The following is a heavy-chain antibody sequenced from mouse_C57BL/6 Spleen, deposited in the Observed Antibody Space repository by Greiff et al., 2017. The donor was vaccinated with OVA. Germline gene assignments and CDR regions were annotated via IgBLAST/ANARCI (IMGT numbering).Heavy chain of an antibody. Sequence: EVMLVESGEGLVKPGGSLKLSCAASGFTFSSYAMSWVRQTPEKRLEWVAYISSGGDYIYYADTVKGRFTISRDNARNTLYLQMSSLKSEDTAMYYCTRDGGPYYYGSSFDYWGQGTTLTVSS. CDR3: TRDGGPYYYGSSFDY. J-gene: IGHJ2*01. D-gene: IGHD1-1*01. CDR1: GFTFSSYA. CDR2: ISSGGDYI. V-gene: IGHV5-9-1*02.